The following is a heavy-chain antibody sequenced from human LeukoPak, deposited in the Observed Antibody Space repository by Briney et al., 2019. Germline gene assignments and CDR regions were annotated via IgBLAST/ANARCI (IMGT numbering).Heavy chain of an antibody. CDR2: ISSGGGST. V-gene: IGHV3-64*02. CDR1: GFTFSSYA. D-gene: IGHD7-27*01. CDR3: ARGPPNWGYDY. J-gene: IGHJ4*02. Sequence: GGSLRLSCAASGFTFSSYAMHWVRQAPGKGLEYVSAISSGGGSTLYADSVKGRFIISRDNSKNTLYLQMGSLRAEDMAVYYCARGPPNWGYDYWGPGTLVTVSS.